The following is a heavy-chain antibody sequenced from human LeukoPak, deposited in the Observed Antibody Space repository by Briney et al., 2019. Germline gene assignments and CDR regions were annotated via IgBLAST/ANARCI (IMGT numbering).Heavy chain of an antibody. CDR1: GFTFSSYS. CDR2: ISSSSSTI. CDR3: ARDPGECSSTSCFIDAFDI. Sequence: QPGGSLRLSCAASGFTFSSYSMNWVRQAPGKGLEWVSYISSSSSTIYYADSVKGRFTISRDNAKNSLYLQMNSLRAEDTAVYYCARDPGECSSTSCFIDAFDIWGQGTMVTVSS. V-gene: IGHV3-48*01. D-gene: IGHD2-2*01. J-gene: IGHJ3*02.